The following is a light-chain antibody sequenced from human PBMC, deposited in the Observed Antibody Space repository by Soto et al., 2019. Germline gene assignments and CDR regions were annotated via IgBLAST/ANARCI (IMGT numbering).Light chain of an antibody. V-gene: IGLV1-47*02. J-gene: IGLJ1*01. Sequence: QLVLTQPPSASGTPGQRVTISCSGSSSNIGSNYVYWYQQLPGTAPKLLIFSNNQRPSGVPDRFSGSKSGTSASLAISGLRSEDEADYYCCSSGGSPTYVFGTGTKLTVL. CDR2: SNN. CDR3: CSSGGSPTYV. CDR1: SSNIGSNY.